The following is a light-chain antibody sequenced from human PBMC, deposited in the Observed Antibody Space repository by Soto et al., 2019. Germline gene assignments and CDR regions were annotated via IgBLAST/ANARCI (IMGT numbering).Light chain of an antibody. Sequence: EIVLTQSPATLSLSPGERATLSCRASQSVTTYLAWYQQKPGQAPRLLIYDASSRATGIPARFSGSGSGTAFTLTISRLEPEDFAFYYCLQRSNWPPLLSFAGRTNVDIK. V-gene: IGKV3-11*01. CDR3: LQRSNWPPLLS. J-gene: IGKJ4*01. CDR1: QSVTTY. CDR2: DAS.